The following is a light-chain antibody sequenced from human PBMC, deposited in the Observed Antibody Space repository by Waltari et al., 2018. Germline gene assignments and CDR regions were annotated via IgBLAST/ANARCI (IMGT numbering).Light chain of an antibody. CDR1: QTLRSN. Sequence: EIVLTQSPGTLSLSPGERAILSCRASQTLRSNLAWYQQQPGRAPRLLMYGASNRASGIPDRFSGSGSGTDFTLTISRLESEDFAVYYCQQYGTSFTFGGGTKVEIK. J-gene: IGKJ4*01. CDR2: GAS. CDR3: QQYGTSFT. V-gene: IGKV3-20*01.